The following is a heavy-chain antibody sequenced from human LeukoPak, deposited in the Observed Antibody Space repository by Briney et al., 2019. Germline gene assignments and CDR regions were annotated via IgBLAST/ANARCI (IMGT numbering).Heavy chain of an antibody. CDR3: AKDFIAAAGIGYYYYGMDV. CDR2: ISYDGSKK. Sequence: PGGSLRLSCAASGFTFCGYGMHWVRQAPGKGLEWAAVISYDGSKKHYADSVKGRFTISRDNSKNTLYLQVNSLRAEDTAVYYCAKDFIAAAGIGYYYYGMDVWGQGTTVTVSS. J-gene: IGHJ6*02. CDR1: GFTFCGYG. V-gene: IGHV3-30*18. D-gene: IGHD6-13*01.